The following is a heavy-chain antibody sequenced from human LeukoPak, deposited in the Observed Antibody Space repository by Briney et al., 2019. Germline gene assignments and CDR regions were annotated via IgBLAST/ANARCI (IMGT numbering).Heavy chain of an antibody. CDR3: AREPYCSGGSCYHAFDI. CDR2: IYSGGST. V-gene: IGHV3-53*01. Sequence: GGSLRLSCAASGFTVSSNYMNWVRQAPGKGLEWVSVIYSGGSTIYADSVKGRFTISRDNSKNTVYLQMNSLRAEDTAVYYCAREPYCSGGSCYHAFDIWGQGTMVTVSS. J-gene: IGHJ3*02. CDR1: GFTVSSNY. D-gene: IGHD2-15*01.